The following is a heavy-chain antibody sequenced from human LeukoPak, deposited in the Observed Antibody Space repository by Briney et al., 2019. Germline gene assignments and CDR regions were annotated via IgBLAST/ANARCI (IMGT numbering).Heavy chain of an antibody. CDR1: GFTFSNYW. D-gene: IGHD6-13*01. J-gene: IGHJ4*02. CDR3: ARESSSWYDGRFDY. CDR2: IKQDGSEK. Sequence: HPGGSLRLSCAASGFTFSNYWMSWVRQAPGKGLEWVANIKQDGSEKYYVDSVKGRFTISRDNAKNSLYLQMNSLRAEDTAVYYCARESSSWYDGRFDYWGQGTLVTVFS. V-gene: IGHV3-7*01.